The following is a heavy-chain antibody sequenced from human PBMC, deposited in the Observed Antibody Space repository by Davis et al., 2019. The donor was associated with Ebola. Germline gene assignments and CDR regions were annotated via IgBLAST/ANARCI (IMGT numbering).Heavy chain of an antibody. CDR1: GYTFTSYY. CDR3: ARDFAGGTIFGNYYYGMDV. J-gene: IGHJ6*02. V-gene: IGHV1-46*01. Sequence: ASVKVSCKASGYTFTSYYMHWVRQAPGQGLEWMGIINPSGGSTSYAQKFQGRVTMTRDTSTSTVYMELSSLRSEDTAVYYCARDFAGGTIFGNYYYGMDVWGQGTTVTVSS. CDR2: INPSGGST. D-gene: IGHD3-3*01.